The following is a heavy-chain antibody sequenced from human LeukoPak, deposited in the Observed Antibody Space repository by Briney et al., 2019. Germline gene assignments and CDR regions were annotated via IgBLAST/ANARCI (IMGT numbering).Heavy chain of an antibody. V-gene: IGHV4-30-4*08. CDR3: ATGRFYFDY. Sequence: PSQTLSLTCTVSGGSMSSGDYYWRWIRQPPGTGLEWMGYIYHSGTTYYNPSLKSRITMSVDTSKNQFSLGLTSVTAADTAVYYCATGRFYFDYWGQGTLVTVSS. CDR1: GGSMSSGDYY. J-gene: IGHJ4*02. CDR2: IYHSGTT. D-gene: IGHD1-26*01.